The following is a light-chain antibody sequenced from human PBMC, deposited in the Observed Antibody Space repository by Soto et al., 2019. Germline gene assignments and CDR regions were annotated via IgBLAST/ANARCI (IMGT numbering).Light chain of an antibody. CDR2: AND. Sequence: QSVLTQPPSASGTPGQRVTISCSGGSSNIGSNTVNWYQQVPGTAPKVLLYANDQRPSGVPGRFSGSKSGTSASLAISGLQSDDEAEYYCAAWDYSLSGPVFGGGTKVTVL. J-gene: IGLJ2*01. CDR3: AAWDYSLSGPV. CDR1: SSNIGSNT. V-gene: IGLV1-44*01.